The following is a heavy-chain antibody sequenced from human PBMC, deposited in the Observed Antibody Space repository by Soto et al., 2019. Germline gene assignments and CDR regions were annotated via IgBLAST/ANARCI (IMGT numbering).Heavy chain of an antibody. CDR1: GFTYSSYA. CDR3: AKSRFQIDYGDYVGDWFDP. V-gene: IGHV3-23*01. CDR2: ISGSGGST. J-gene: IGHJ5*02. Sequence: GGSLRLSCAASGFTYSSYAMCWVRQAPGKGLEWVSAISGSGGSTYYADSVKGRFTISRDNSNYTLYLQMNSLRAEDTAAYYCAKSRFQIDYGDYVGDWFDPWGQGTLVTVSS. D-gene: IGHD4-17*01.